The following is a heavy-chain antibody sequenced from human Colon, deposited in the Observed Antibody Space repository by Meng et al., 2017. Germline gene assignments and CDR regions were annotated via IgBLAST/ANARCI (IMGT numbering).Heavy chain of an antibody. CDR1: GGSISSDY. V-gene: IGHV4-59*13. J-gene: IGHJ4*02. Sequence: QVQRQELGPGLVKPSGTLALTCSVSGGSISSDYWSWIRQSPGGGLEWIGHIYYSGTTNYNPSLKSRVTISVDPSKNQFSLKLRSVTSADTAIYYCARAPAVTRYFENWGQGTLVTVSS. CDR3: ARAPAVTRYFEN. CDR2: IYYSGTT. D-gene: IGHD4-17*01.